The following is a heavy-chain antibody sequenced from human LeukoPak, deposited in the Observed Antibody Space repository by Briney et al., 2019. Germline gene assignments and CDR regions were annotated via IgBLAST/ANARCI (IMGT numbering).Heavy chain of an antibody. D-gene: IGHD6-13*01. CDR1: GGSISSGSYY. V-gene: IGHV4-61*02. CDR3: ASPFFAAGFFDAFDI. Sequence: SETLSLTCTVSGGSISSGSYYWSWIRQPAGKGLEWIGRTYTSGSTNYNPSLKSRVTISVDTSKNQFSLKLSSVTAADTAVYYCASPFFAAGFFDAFDIWGQGTMVTVSS. CDR2: TYTSGST. J-gene: IGHJ3*02.